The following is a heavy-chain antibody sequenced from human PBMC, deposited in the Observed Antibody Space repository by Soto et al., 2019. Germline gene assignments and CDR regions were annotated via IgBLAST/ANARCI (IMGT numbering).Heavy chain of an antibody. CDR1: GYTFTSYY. CDR3: AREESGYDNSNTNSWFDP. D-gene: IGHD5-12*01. V-gene: IGHV1-46*03. CDR2: INPSGGST. Sequence: QVQLVQSGAEVKKPGASVKVSCKASGYTFTSYYMHWVRQAPGHGLEWMGIINPSGGSTSYAQKFQGRVTMTRATSTSTVYMELSSLRSEDTAVYYCAREESGYDNSNTNSWFDPWGQGTLVTVSS. J-gene: IGHJ5*02.